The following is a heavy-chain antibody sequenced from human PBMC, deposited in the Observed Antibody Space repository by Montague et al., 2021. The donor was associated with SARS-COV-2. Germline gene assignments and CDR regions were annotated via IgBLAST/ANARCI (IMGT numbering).Heavy chain of an antibody. CDR1: GDSISTSRYY. CDR3: ARGVNSGGRYSSCDS. Sequence: TLSLTCTVSGDSISTSRYYWSWIRQHPGKGLEWIGNIYYSGSTYYXPSLQSRVTISVDTSKNQFSLMLTSVTAADTAMYFCARGVNSGGRYSSCDSWGQGTLVTVSS. D-gene: IGHD6-19*01. V-gene: IGHV4-31*03. J-gene: IGHJ5*01. CDR2: IYYSGST.